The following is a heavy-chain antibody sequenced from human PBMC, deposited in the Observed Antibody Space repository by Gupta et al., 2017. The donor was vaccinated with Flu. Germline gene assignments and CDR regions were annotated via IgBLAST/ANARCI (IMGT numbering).Heavy chain of an antibody. CDR2: IGTTGGT. D-gene: IGHD1-1*01. CDR3: ARVDWNDRTFDS. CDR1: GFTFNRYD. V-gene: IGHV3-13*04. Sequence: EVQLVASGGGLAQPGGSLRLSCAASGFTFNRYDMHWVRQAPGKGLEWVSAIGTTGGTFYEVSVRGRFTISREDAANSLYLQMNSLRAGDTAVYYCARVDWNDRTFDSWGQGTLVTVSS. J-gene: IGHJ4*02.